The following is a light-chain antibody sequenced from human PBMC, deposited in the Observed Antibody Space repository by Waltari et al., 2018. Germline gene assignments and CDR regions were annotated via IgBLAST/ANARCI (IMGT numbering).Light chain of an antibody. J-gene: IGKJ1*01. CDR2: GAT. V-gene: IGKV1-39*01. CDR1: QSISAY. CDR3: QQSFTTLWT. Sequence: DIQMTQSPSTLSASVGDRVTISCRAGQSISAYLNWYQQKHGEAPKLLIHGATTLENGVPTRFSGSGSGTDFTLTISTLQPEDFATYYCQQSFTTLWTFGQGTEVEIK.